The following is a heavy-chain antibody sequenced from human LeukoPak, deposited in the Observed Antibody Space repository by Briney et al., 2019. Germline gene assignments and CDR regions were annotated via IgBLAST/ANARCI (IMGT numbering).Heavy chain of an antibody. Sequence: GASVKVSCKVSGYTLTELSMHWVRQAPGRGPEWMGGFDPEDGETIYAQKFQGRVTMTEDTSTDTAYMELSSLRSEDTAVYYCATGDWNDSNFDYWGQRTLVTVSS. CDR3: ATGDWNDSNFDY. D-gene: IGHD1-1*01. J-gene: IGHJ4*02. V-gene: IGHV1-24*01. CDR1: GYTLTELS. CDR2: FDPEDGET.